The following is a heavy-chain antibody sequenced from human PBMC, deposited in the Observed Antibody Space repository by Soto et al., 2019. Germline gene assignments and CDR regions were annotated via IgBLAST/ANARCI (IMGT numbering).Heavy chain of an antibody. J-gene: IGHJ6*02. D-gene: IGHD6-13*01. CDR1: GFTFSGSA. Sequence: EVQLVESGGGLVQPGGSLKLSCAASGFTFSGSAMHWVRQASGKGLEWVGRIRSKANSYATAYAASVKGRFTISRDDSKNTAYLQMNSLKTEDTAVYYCTRLPAAGDGYYYYGMDVWGQETTVTVSS. V-gene: IGHV3-73*02. CDR2: IRSKANSYAT. CDR3: TRLPAAGDGYYYYGMDV.